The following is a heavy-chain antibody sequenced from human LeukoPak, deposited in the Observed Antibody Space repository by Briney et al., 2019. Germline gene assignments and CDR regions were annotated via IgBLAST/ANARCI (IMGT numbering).Heavy chain of an antibody. V-gene: IGHV3-73*01. CDR2: IKSKANSYAT. CDR3: TRPSFDP. Sequence: GESLRLSCAASGFTFSGSAMHWDRQASGNGLEWVGRIKSKANSYATAYAASVKGRFTISRDDSKNTTYLQMNSLGTEDTAMYFCTRPSFDPWGQGTLVTVSS. J-gene: IGHJ5*02. CDR1: GFTFSGSA.